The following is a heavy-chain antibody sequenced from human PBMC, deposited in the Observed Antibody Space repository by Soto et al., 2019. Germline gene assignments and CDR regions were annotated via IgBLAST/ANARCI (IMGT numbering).Heavy chain of an antibody. CDR1: GFTFSSYA. CDR3: ARTYLEWLLSQYGMDV. D-gene: IGHD3-3*01. J-gene: IGHJ6*02. Sequence: PGGSLRLSCAASGFTFSSYAMSWVRQAPGKGLEWVSAISGSGGSTYYADSVKGRFTISRDNSKNTLYLQMNSLRAEDTAVYYCARTYLEWLLSQYGMDVWGQGTTVTVSS. V-gene: IGHV3-23*01. CDR2: ISGSGGST.